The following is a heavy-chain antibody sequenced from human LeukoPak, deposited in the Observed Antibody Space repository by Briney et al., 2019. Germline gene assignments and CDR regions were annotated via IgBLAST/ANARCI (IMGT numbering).Heavy chain of an antibody. V-gene: IGHV3-21*01. J-gene: IGHJ4*02. CDR2: ISSSSSYI. D-gene: IGHD3-22*01. CDR1: GFTFSSYS. Sequence: AGGSLRLSCAASGFTFSSYSMNWVRQAPGKGLEWVSSISSSSSYIYYADSVKGRFTISRDNAKNSLHLQMNSLRAEDTAVYYCARVAGYYDSSGYPYYFDYWGQGTLVTVSS. CDR3: ARVAGYYDSSGYPYYFDY.